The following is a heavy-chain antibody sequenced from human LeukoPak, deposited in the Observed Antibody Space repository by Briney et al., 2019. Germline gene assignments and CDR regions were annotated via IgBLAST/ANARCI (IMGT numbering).Heavy chain of an antibody. CDR3: ARAVFYYGSGKYNWFDP. Sequence: SETLSLTCAVYGRSFSGYYWSWIRQPPGKGLEWIGEINHSGSTNYNPSLKSRVTVSVETSQNQFSLKLSSVTAADTAVYYCARAVFYYGSGKYNWFDPWGQGTLVTVSS. D-gene: IGHD3-10*01. V-gene: IGHV4-34*01. J-gene: IGHJ5*02. CDR2: INHSGST. CDR1: GRSFSGYY.